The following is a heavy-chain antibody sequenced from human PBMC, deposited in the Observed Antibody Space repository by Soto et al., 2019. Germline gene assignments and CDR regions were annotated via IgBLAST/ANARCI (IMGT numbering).Heavy chain of an antibody. CDR1: GYTFTSYG. J-gene: IGHJ6*02. V-gene: IGHV1-18*04. D-gene: IGHD3-3*01. Sequence: ASVKVSCKASGYTFTSYGISWVRQAPGQGLEWMGWISAYNGNTNYAQKLQGRVTMTTDTSTSTAYMELRSLRSDDTAVYYCARVYYDFWSGYGAEYYGMDVWGQGTTVTVPS. CDR2: ISAYNGNT. CDR3: ARVYYDFWSGYGAEYYGMDV.